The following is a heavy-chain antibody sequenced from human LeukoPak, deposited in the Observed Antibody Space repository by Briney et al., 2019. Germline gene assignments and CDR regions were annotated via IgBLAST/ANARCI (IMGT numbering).Heavy chain of an antibody. J-gene: IGHJ4*02. V-gene: IGHV4-34*01. CDR2: INHSGST. CDR1: GFTFSDYY. CDR3: ARSRVLDY. Sequence: GSLRLSCAASGFTFSDYYMSWIRQPPGKGLEWIGEINHSGSTNYNPSLKSRVTISVDTSKNQFSLKLSSVTAADTAVYYCARSRVLDYWGQGTLVTVSS.